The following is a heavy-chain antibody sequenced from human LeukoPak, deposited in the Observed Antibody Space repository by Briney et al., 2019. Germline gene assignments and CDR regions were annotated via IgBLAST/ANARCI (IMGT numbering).Heavy chain of an antibody. J-gene: IGHJ4*02. CDR2: ISWKSNIV. CDR3: ARVVHASGSGSYFDY. V-gene: IGHV3-9*01. CDR1: GFTFDNYG. Sequence: GGSLRLSCAASGFTFDNYGVHWVRQAPGKGLEWVSGISWKSNIVGYADSVQGRFTISRDNAKNSLFLQMNSLRAVDTALYYCARVVHASGSGSYFDYWGQGTLVTVSS. D-gene: IGHD3-10*01.